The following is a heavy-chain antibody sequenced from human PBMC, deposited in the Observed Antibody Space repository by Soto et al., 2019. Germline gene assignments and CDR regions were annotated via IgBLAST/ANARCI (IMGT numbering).Heavy chain of an antibody. CDR1: GFXLSVYL. Sequence: QPGGSLRLSCEASGFXLSVYLMSWVRQAPGKGLEWVANIKQDGSEQYYVDSVKGRFTISRNNAKNSLYLQMNSLRAEDTAVFYCARDFDVWGRGTLVTVSS. CDR2: IKQDGSEQ. CDR3: ARDFDV. J-gene: IGHJ2*01. V-gene: IGHV3-7*01.